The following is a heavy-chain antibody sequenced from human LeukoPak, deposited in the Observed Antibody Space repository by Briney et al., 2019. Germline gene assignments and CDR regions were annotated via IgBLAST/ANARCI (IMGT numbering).Heavy chain of an antibody. Sequence: QPGGSLRLSCAASGFNFSTYEMHWVRQAPGKGLKWVSYISHNGGLTYFADSVKGRFTISRDNAKNSLYLQMNNLRAEDTALYYCARGDTSLQRNDALDIWGQGTMVGVSS. D-gene: IGHD2/OR15-2a*01. CDR2: ISHNGGLT. CDR1: GFNFSTYE. V-gene: IGHV3-48*03. CDR3: ARGDTSLQRNDALDI. J-gene: IGHJ3*02.